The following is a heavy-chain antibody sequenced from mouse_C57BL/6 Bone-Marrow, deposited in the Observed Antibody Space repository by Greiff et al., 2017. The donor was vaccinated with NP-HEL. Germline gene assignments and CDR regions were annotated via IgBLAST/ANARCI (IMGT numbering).Heavy chain of an antibody. D-gene: IGHD1-1*01. CDR2: IWSGGST. V-gene: IGHV2-2*01. J-gene: IGHJ2*01. CDR3: ARLYGSLYYFDY. CDR1: GFSLTSYG. Sequence: QVQLKQSGPGLVQPSQSLSITCTVSGFSLTSYGVHWVRQSPGKGLEWLGVIWSGGSTDYNAAFISRLSISKDNSKSQVFFKMNSLQADDTAIYYCARLYGSLYYFDYWGQGTTLTVSS.